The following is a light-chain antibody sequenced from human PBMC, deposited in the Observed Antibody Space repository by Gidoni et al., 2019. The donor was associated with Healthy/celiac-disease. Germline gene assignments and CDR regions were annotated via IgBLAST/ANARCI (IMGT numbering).Light chain of an antibody. CDR3: QHYGSSPPVT. CDR1: QRVSSSY. V-gene: IGKV3-20*01. Sequence: ESVLTQSPGPLSLSPGERATLSCRASQRVSSSYLAWYQPKPGQAPRLLIYGASSRAPALPDRFRGSGSGTDFTLTIRRLEPEDNAVYYCQHYGSSPPVTFGGGTKVEIK. J-gene: IGKJ4*01. CDR2: GAS.